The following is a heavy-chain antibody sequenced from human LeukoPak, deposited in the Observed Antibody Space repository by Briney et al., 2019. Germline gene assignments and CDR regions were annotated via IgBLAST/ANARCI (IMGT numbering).Heavy chain of an antibody. J-gene: IGHJ6*02. CDR1: GYTFTSYG. V-gene: IGHV1-18*01. CDR2: ISAYNGNT. CDR3: ARDVGVAGTPIYYYYGMDV. Sequence: ASVKVSCKASGYTFTSYGINWVRQAPGQGLEWMGWISAYNGNTIYAQKLQGRVAMTTDTSTRTVYMELRSLRSDDTAVYYCARDVGVAGTPIYYYYGMDVWGQGTTVTVSS. D-gene: IGHD6-19*01.